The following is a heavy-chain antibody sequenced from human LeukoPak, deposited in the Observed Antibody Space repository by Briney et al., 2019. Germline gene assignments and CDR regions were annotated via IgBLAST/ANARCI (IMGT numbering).Heavy chain of an antibody. V-gene: IGHV3-48*01. Sequence: GGSLRLSCAATEFMFSIYNRNWVRQAPGKGLEWLSYITGSSDTIYYADSVKGRFTISRDNAKNSLYLQMNSLRAEDTAVYYCATAPKDSYYYYMDVWGKGTTVTVSS. J-gene: IGHJ6*03. CDR2: ITGSSDTI. CDR3: ATAPKDSYYYYMDV. CDR1: EFMFSIYN.